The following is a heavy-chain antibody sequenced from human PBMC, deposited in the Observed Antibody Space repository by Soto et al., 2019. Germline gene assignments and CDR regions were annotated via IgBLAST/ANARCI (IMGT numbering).Heavy chain of an antibody. CDR1: GFTFSDYY. J-gene: IGHJ6*02. D-gene: IGHD5-12*01. CDR3: ARDLRSIVATSIYYGMDV. Sequence: QVQLVESGGGLVKPGGSLRLCCAASGFTFSDYYMSWIRQAPGKGLEWVSYISSSSSYTNYADSVKGRFTISRDNAKNSLYLQMNSLRAEDTAVYYCARDLRSIVATSIYYGMDVWGQGTTVTVSS. V-gene: IGHV3-11*06. CDR2: ISSSSSYT.